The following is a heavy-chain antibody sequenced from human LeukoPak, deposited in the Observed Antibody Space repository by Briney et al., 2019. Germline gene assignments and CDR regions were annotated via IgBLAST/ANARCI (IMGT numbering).Heavy chain of an antibody. CDR2: IYYSGST. D-gene: IGHD3-22*01. V-gene: IGHV4-39*01. CDR1: GGSISSSSYY. J-gene: IGHJ4*02. Sequence: PSETLSLTCTVSGGSISSSSYYWGWLRQPPGKGLEWIGSIYYSGSTYYNPSLKSRVTISVDTSKNQFSLKLSSVTAADTAVYYCARTHYDSSGYYSWFDYWGQGTLVTVSS. CDR3: ARTHYDSSGYYSWFDY.